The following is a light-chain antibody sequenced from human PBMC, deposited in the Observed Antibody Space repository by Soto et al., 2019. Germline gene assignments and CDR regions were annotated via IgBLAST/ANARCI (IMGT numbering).Light chain of an antibody. CDR2: EVS. CDR3: SSYTSSHTYV. CDR1: SSDVGGYNY. J-gene: IGLJ1*01. V-gene: IGLV2-14*01. Sequence: QSALTQPASVSGSPGQSITVSCTGTSSDVGGYNYVSWYQQHPGKAPKLLIYEVSNRPSGVSHRFSGSKSGNTASLTISGLQAEAEADYFCSSYTSSHTYVFGSGTKLTVL.